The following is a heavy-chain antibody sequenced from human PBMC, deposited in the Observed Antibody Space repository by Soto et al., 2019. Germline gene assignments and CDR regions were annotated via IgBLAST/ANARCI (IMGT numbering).Heavy chain of an antibody. CDR1: GDSVSSNSAA. D-gene: IGHD2-2*02. CDR3: ARETLGYCSSTSCYSYYYYYGMDV. V-gene: IGHV6-1*01. Sequence: SQTLSLPCAISGDSVSSNSAAWNWIRLSPSRGLERLGRTYYRSKWYNDYAVSVKSRITINPDTSKNQFSLQLNSVTPEDTAVYYCARETLGYCSSTSCYSYYYYYGMDVWGQGTTVTSP. J-gene: IGHJ6*02. CDR2: TYYRSKWYN.